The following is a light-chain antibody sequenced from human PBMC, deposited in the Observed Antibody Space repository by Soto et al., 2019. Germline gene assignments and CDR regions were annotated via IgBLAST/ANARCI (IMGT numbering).Light chain of an antibody. CDR3: QQPNTLPRT. CDR2: GAS. J-gene: IGKJ1*01. Sequence: IVLTQSHGTMSLSPGVIVTLANCASEPLSSGYLAWYQQKPGQAPRILIYGASSRSTGIPDRFSGSGSGTDFTLTMSGREPEDLAVYYCQQPNTLPRTFGQGTKVDIK. CDR1: EPLSSGY. V-gene: IGKV3-20*01.